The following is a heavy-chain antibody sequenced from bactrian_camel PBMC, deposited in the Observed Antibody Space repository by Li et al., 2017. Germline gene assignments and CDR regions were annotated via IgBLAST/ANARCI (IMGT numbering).Heavy chain of an antibody. Sequence: VQLVESGGGSVQAGGSLRLSCATSGFTYIMAWFRLAPGKERDWVASIDSHGTTSYTDSVKGRFTISKDNAKNTLYLQMNSLKPEDTAMYYCAAATAWTFCPFRNDHEYNLWGQGTQVTVS. CDR1: GFTYI. CDR2: IDSHGTT. D-gene: IGHD8*01. J-gene: IGHJ4*01. V-gene: IGHV3S55*01. CDR3: AAATAWTFCPFRNDHEYNL.